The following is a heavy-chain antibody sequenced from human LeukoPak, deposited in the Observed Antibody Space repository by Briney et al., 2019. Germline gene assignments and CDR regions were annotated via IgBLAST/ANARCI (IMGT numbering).Heavy chain of an antibody. CDR1: GGSISSYY. Sequence: PSETLSLTCTVSGGSISSYYWSWIRQPPGKGLEWIGDIYYSGSTNYNPSLKSRVTISVDTSKNQFSLKLSSVTAADTAVYYCARHHFQVRLTVTTPLYGMDVWGQGTTVTVSS. CDR3: ARHHFQVRLTVTTPLYGMDV. J-gene: IGHJ6*02. V-gene: IGHV4-59*08. D-gene: IGHD4-17*01. CDR2: IYYSGST.